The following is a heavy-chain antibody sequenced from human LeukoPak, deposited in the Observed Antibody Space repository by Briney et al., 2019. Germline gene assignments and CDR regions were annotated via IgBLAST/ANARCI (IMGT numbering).Heavy chain of an antibody. CDR3: ARVSGYCSGGSCYVIDAFDI. J-gene: IGHJ3*02. Sequence: GGSLRLSCAASGFTFSSYGMHWVRQAPGRGLEWVAVIWYDGSNKYYADSVKGRFTISRDNSKNTLYLQMNSLRAEDTAVYYCARVSGYCSGGSCYVIDAFDIWGQGTMVTVSS. CDR2: IWYDGSNK. D-gene: IGHD2-15*01. V-gene: IGHV3-33*01. CDR1: GFTFSSYG.